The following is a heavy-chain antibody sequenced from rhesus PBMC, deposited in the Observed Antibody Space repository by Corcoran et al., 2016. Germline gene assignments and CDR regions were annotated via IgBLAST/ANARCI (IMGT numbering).Heavy chain of an antibody. CDR2: IGGSSGST. J-gene: IGHJ4*01. Sequence: QVQLQESGPGLVKPSETLSLTCAVSGFSISSGYGWTWIRQPPGKGLGWMGYIGGSSGSTNYTSSLKSRVNISKDTAKNQLSLKMSCVTAADTAVYYCARGRSGTVTAIDYWGQGVLVTVSS. V-gene: IGHV4-127*01. D-gene: IGHD4-23*01. CDR1: GFSISSGYG. CDR3: ARGRSGTVTAIDY.